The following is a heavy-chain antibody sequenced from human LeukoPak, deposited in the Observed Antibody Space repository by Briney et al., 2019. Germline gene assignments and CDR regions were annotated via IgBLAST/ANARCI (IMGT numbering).Heavy chain of an antibody. V-gene: IGHV3-23*01. CDR3: ARFTGYYDSSGYLDY. CDR2: LSGSGGST. D-gene: IGHD3-22*01. Sequence: PGGSLRLSCAASGFTFSSYAMSWVRQAPGKGLEWVSALSGSGGSTYYADSVKGRFTISRDNSKNTLYLQMNSLRAEDTAVYYCARFTGYYDSSGYLDYWGQGTLVTVSS. J-gene: IGHJ4*02. CDR1: GFTFSSYA.